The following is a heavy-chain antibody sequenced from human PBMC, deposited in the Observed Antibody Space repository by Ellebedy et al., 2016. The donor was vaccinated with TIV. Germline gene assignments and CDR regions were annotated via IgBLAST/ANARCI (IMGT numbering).Heavy chain of an antibody. Sequence: GGSLRLXXAASGFTFSASHMHWVRRASGKGLEWVGHVRNKADGYATAYGASVNGRFTISRDDAENTAYLQMSSLRPEDTAVYYCSRQTDSCHDYWGQGILVTVSS. V-gene: IGHV3-73*01. J-gene: IGHJ4*02. CDR3: SRQTDSCHDY. D-gene: IGHD1-14*01. CDR1: GFTFSASH. CDR2: VRNKADGYAT.